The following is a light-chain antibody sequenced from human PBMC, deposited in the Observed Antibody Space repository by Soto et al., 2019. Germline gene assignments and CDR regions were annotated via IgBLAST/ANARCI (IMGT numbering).Light chain of an antibody. CDR2: QDT. CDR3: QAWDSRTAYV. Sequence: SYELTQPPSVSVSPGQTATITCSADKLGDKFASWYQQKPGQSPVMVIYQDTKRPSGIPERFSGSNSGNTATLTISGTQAMDEADDYCQAWDSRTAYVFGTGTKLTVL. V-gene: IGLV3-1*01. CDR1: KLGDKF. J-gene: IGLJ1*01.